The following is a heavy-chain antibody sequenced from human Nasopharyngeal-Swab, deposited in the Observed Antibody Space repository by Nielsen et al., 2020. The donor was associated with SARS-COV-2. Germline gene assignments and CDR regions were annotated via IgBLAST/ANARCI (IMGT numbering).Heavy chain of an antibody. CDR2: ISSSSSTI. CDR3: ARVNRSGGVDY. CDR1: GFTFSSYS. Sequence: GGSLRLSCAASGFTFSSYSMNWARQAPGKGLEWVSYISSSSSTIYYADSVKGRFTISRDNAKNSLYLQMNSRRAEDTAVYYCARVNRSGGVDYWGQGTLVTVSS. D-gene: IGHD1-26*01. V-gene: IGHV3-48*04. J-gene: IGHJ4*02.